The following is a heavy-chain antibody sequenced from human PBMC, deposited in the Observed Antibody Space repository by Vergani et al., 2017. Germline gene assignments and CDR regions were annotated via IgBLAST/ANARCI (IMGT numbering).Heavy chain of an antibody. V-gene: IGHV4-28*01. CDR3: ARVDTQVPATSHFYYMDV. D-gene: IGHD6-25*01. Sequence: QVQLQESGPGLVEPSETLSLTCAVSGYSIRNGYYWGWIRQPPGKGLEWIGYIFYSGTTYDSPSLRSRLTISVDTSQNQFSLKLRSVTAADTAVYYCARVDTQVPATSHFYYMDVWGKGTTVVVSS. J-gene: IGHJ6*03. CDR2: IFYSGTT. CDR1: GYSIRNGYY.